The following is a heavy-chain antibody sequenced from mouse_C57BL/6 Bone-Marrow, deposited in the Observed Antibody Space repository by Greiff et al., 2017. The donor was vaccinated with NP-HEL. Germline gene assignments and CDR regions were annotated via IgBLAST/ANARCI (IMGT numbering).Heavy chain of an antibody. Sequence: QVQLQQPGAELVKPGASVKLSCKASGYTFTSYWMHWVKQRPGQGLEWIGMIHPNSGSTNYNEKFKSKATLTVDKSSSTAYMQLSSLTSEDSAVYYCANSNYVGYWYFDVWGTGTTVTVSS. J-gene: IGHJ1*03. CDR1: GYTFTSYW. V-gene: IGHV1-64*01. CDR2: IHPNSGST. CDR3: ANSNYVGYWYFDV. D-gene: IGHD2-5*01.